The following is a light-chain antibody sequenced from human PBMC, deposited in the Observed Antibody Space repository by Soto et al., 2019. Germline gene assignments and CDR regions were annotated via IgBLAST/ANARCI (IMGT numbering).Light chain of an antibody. J-gene: IGLJ1*01. CDR3: KSYAHCNPYV. Sequence: QSVLAQPPSASGSPGQSVTISCTGTKNDIGVYDFVSWYQHHPGKAPRLIIYEVVQRPSGVPDRFSGSKSGNTASLTVSGLQAADAADYCCKSYAHCNPYVLGSGIRVPGL. CDR1: KNDIGVYDF. V-gene: IGLV2-8*01. CDR2: EVV.